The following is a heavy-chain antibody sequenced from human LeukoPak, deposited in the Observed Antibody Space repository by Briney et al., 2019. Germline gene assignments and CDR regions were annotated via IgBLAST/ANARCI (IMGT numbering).Heavy chain of an antibody. V-gene: IGHV4-39*07. Sequence: SQTLSLTCTVSGGSISSSSYYWSWIRQPPGKGLEWIGEINHSGSTNYNPSLKSRVTISVDTSKNQFSLKLSSVTAADTAVYYCARIVVVAATLGWFDPWGQGTLVTVSS. CDR3: ARIVVVAATLGWFDP. CDR2: INHSGST. CDR1: GGSISSSSYY. J-gene: IGHJ5*02. D-gene: IGHD2-15*01.